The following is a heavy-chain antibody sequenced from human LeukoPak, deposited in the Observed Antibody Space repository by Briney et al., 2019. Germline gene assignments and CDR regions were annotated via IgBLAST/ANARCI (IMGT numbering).Heavy chain of an antibody. V-gene: IGHV4-59*01. CDR3: ARGRAVRIRTGDYGLDY. CDR1: GGSLSSYY. Sequence: SETLSLTCTVSGGSLSSYYWSWIRQPPGKGLEWIGYIYYSGSTNYNPSLTSRVTISVDTSKNQFSLKLSSVTAADTAVYYCARGRAVRIRTGDYGLDYWGQGTLVTVSS. J-gene: IGHJ4*02. CDR2: IYYSGST. D-gene: IGHD4-17*01.